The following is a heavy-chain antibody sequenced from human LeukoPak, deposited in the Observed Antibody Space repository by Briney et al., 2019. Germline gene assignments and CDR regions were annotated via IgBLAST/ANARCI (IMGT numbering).Heavy chain of an antibody. Sequence: PSETLSLTCTVSGGSISSSDNYWGWIRQPPGKGLEWIGSIFYGVNTNYNPSLKRRVIISGDLSKTHLSLKLSSVTATDTAVYYCVRHVADADYITYWGQGILVIVSS. V-gene: IGHV4-39*01. CDR3: VRHVADADYITY. J-gene: IGHJ4*02. CDR2: IFYGVNT. CDR1: GGSISSSDNY. D-gene: IGHD4-17*01.